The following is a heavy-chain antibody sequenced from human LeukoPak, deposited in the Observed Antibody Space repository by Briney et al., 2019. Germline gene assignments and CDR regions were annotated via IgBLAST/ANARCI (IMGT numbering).Heavy chain of an antibody. CDR1: GGSITYSHYY. J-gene: IGHJ4*02. CDR3: ARYDYGDQNYFDY. CDR2: IYYSGST. V-gene: IGHV4-39*01. D-gene: IGHD4-17*01. Sequence: SETLSLTCSVSGGSITYSHYYWGWVRQPPGKGLEWIGGIYYSGSTYYNPSLKSRVTISVDTSRNEFSLRLSSVTAADTAVYYCARYDYGDQNYFDYWGQGTLVTVSS.